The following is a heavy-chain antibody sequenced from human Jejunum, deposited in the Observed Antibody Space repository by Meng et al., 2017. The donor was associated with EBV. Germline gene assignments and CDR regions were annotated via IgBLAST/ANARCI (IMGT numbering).Heavy chain of an antibody. J-gene: IGHJ4*02. CDR1: GDSISNNGAS. CDR3: ARDFLWAFDY. V-gene: IGHV6-1*01. CDR2: TYYRSKWGD. Sequence: QGQLQQSGPGLVEPSQTLSPTCAISGDSISNNGASWNWIRQSPSRGLEWLGRTYYRSKWGDDYAESVKSRITINPDTSKNQFSLQLNSVTPEDTAVYFCARDFLWAFDYWGQGTLVTVSS. D-gene: IGHD2/OR15-2a*01.